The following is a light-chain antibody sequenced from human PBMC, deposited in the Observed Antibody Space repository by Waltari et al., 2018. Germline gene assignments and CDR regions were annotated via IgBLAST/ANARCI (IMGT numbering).Light chain of an antibody. CDR1: QAISNS. J-gene: IGKJ1*01. CDR3: QQYYTTPLT. CDR2: DAS. Sequence: IQMTQYQSSLSASVGDRVTITCRASQAISNSLAWYQQRPGKAPKLLLSDASNLRAGVPSRFTGSGSGTDYTLTISSLQPEDFATYSCQQYYTTPLTFGQGTKVEMK. V-gene: IGKV1-NL1*01.